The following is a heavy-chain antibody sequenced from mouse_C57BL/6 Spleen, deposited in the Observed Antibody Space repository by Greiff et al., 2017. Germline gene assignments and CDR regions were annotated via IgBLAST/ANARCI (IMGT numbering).Heavy chain of an antibody. CDR3: ARYPTYGSSPAWFAY. CDR2: IDPSDSYT. CDR1: GYTFTSYW. D-gene: IGHD1-1*01. J-gene: IGHJ3*01. Sequence: VQLQQPGAELVKPGASVKLSCKASGYTFTSYWMQWVKQRPGQGLEWIGEIDPSDSYTNYNQKFKGKATLTVDTSSSTAYMQLSSLTSEDSAVYYCARYPTYGSSPAWFAYWGQGTLVTVSA. V-gene: IGHV1-50*01.